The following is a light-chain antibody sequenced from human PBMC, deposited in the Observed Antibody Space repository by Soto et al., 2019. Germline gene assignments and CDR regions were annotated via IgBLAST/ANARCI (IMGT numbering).Light chain of an antibody. CDR3: QHYKMYSPWT. CDR2: DAS. J-gene: IGKJ1*01. Sequence: DIQMPQSPSTLSASVGDRGTITCRASQSISSWLAWYQQKPGKAPKLLIYDASSLESGVPSRFSGSGSGTEFTLTISSMQPDDFATYYCQHYKMYSPWTFGQGTK. V-gene: IGKV1-5*01. CDR1: QSISSW.